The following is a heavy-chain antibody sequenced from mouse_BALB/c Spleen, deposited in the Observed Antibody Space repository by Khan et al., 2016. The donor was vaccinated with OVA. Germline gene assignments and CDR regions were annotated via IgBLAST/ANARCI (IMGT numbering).Heavy chain of an antibody. CDR1: GCSITSDYA. D-gene: IGHD1-1*01. CDR2: ISYSGST. V-gene: IGHV3-2*02. CDR3: SRYLFYYGRGYFDV. J-gene: IGHJ1*01. Sequence: EVQLQESGPGLVKPSQSLSLTCTVTGCSITSDYAWNWIRQFPGNKLEWMGYISYSGSTSYNPSLKSRFSITRDTSKNQFFLQLNSVTTEDTATXFCSRYLFYYGRGYFDVWGAGTTVTVSS.